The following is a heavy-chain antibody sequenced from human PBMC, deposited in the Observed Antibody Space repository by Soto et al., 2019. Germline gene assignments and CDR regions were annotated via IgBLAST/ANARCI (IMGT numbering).Heavy chain of an antibody. CDR1: GGSISSVGYY. J-gene: IGHJ6*02. CDR2: IYYSGST. CDR3: ARDLNGMDV. Sequence: NPSETLSLTCTVSGGSISSVGYYWSWIRQHPGTGLEWIGYIYYSGSTYYNPSLKSRVTISVDTSKNQFSLKLSSVTAADTAVYYCARDLNGMDVWGQGTTVTVSS. V-gene: IGHV4-31*02.